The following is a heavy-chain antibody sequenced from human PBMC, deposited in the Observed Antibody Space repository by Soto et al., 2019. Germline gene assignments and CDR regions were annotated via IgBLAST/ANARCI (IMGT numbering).Heavy chain of an antibody. CDR2: INAGNGNT. J-gene: IGHJ6*03. V-gene: IGHV1-3*01. D-gene: IGHD1-26*01. CDR3: ARDSIVSEYYYYYMDV. Sequence: ASVKVSSQASGYTFTGYAMHWVRQAPGQRLEWMGWINAGNGNTKYSQKFQGRVTITRDTSASTAYMELSSLRSEDTAVYYCARDSIVSEYYYYYMDVWGKGTTVTVSS. CDR1: GYTFTGYA.